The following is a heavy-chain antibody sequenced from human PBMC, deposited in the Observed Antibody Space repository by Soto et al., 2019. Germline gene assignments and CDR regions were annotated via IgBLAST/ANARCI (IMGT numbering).Heavy chain of an antibody. CDR3: ARQEGWNDDFDY. V-gene: IGHV4-59*08. CDR2: IYYSGST. CDR1: GGSISSYY. D-gene: IGHD1-1*01. Sequence: PSETLSLTCTVSGGSISSYYWSWIRQPPGKGLEWIGYIYYSGSTNYNPSLKSRVTISVDTSKNQFSLKLSSVTAADTAVYYCARQEGWNDDFDYWGQGTLVTVSS. J-gene: IGHJ4*02.